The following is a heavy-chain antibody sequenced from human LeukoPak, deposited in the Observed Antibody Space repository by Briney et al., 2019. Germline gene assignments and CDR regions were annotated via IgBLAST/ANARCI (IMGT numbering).Heavy chain of an antibody. J-gene: IGHJ3*02. D-gene: IGHD4-23*01. CDR1: GFTFSSYG. V-gene: IGHV4-38-2*01. CDR3: ARYRVVTPGDAFDI. CDR2: IYYSGST. Sequence: GSLRLSCAASGFTFSSYGMSWIRQPPGKGLEWTGSIYYSGSTYYNPSLKSRVTISVDTSKNQFSLKLSSVTAADTAVYYCARYRVVTPGDAFDIWGQGTMVTVSS.